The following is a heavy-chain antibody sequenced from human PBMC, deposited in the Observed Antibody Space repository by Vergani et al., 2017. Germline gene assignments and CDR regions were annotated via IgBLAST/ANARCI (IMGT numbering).Heavy chain of an antibody. D-gene: IGHD3-9*01. CDR3: TTPTKWELRYYFDS. V-gene: IGHV3-15*01. J-gene: IGHJ4*02. CDR1: GFTFSSAW. Sequence: EVQPVESGGGLVKPGGSLRLSCTTSGFTFSSAWMSWVRQAPGKGLEWVARIRRKTDGETTDYAAPVKGRFTISRDDSKNTLYLQMNSLKTEDPAVYYCTTPTKWELRYYFDSGGQGPRVTVSS. CDR2: IRRKTDGETT.